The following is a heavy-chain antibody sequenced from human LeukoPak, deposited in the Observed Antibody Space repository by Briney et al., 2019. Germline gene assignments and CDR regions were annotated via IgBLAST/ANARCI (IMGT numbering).Heavy chain of an antibody. Sequence: SETLSLTCAVSGGSISSSNWWSWVRQPPGKGLEWIGEIYHSGSTNYNPSLKSRVTISVGTSKNQFSLKLSSVTAADTAVYYCARGGYYYDSSGYLDWGQGTLVTVSS. CDR3: ARGGYYYDSSGYLD. CDR2: IYHSGST. CDR1: GGSISSSNW. D-gene: IGHD3-22*01. V-gene: IGHV4-4*02. J-gene: IGHJ4*02.